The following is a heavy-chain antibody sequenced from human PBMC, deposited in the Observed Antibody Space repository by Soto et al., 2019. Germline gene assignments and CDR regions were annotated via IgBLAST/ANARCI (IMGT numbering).Heavy chain of an antibody. CDR3: ASDDEYSGNGMDV. V-gene: IGHV3-33*01. D-gene: IGHD3-10*01. Sequence: QVQLVESGGGVVQPGRSLRLSCAASEFTFSNYGMHWVRQAPGKGLEWVAVILNDGSNRYHADSVKDRFNISRDNSKNTMYLQMNSLRAEDTAVYYCASDDEYSGNGMDVWGQGTTVTVS. J-gene: IGHJ6*02. CDR1: EFTFSNYG. CDR2: ILNDGSNR.